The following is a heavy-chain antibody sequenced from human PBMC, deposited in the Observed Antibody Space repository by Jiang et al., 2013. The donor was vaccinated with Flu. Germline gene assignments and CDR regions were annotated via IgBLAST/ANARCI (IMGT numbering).Heavy chain of an antibody. J-gene: IGHJ4*02. CDR2: IKQDGSEK. V-gene: IGHV3-7*01. Sequence: LVQPGGPVRLSCAASGFTFSSYWMSWVRQAPGKGLEWVANIKQDGSEKYYVDSVKGRFTISRDNAKNSLYLQMNSLRAEDTAVYYCARELANTLGATDYWGQGTLVTVSS. D-gene: IGHD3-10*01. CDR3: ARELANTLGATDY. CDR1: GFTFSSYW.